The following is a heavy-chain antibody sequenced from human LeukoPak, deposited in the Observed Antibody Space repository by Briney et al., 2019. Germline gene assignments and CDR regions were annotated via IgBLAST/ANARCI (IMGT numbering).Heavy chain of an antibody. Sequence: GGSLRLSCAASGFTFSSFAMSWVRQAPGKGLEWVSLITGSGGSTYYADSVNGRFTISRDNAKNALYLQMNSLRAEDTTVYYCARGGGYGSGSHYYFDQWGQGTLVTVSS. CDR2: ITGSGGST. J-gene: IGHJ4*02. V-gene: IGHV3-23*01. CDR1: GFTFSSFA. CDR3: ARGGGYGSGSHYYFDQ. D-gene: IGHD3-10*01.